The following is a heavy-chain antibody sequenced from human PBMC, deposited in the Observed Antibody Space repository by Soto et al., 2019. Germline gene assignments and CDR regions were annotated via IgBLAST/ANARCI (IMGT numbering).Heavy chain of an antibody. CDR2: IYTGDSDT. CDR1: GYSFTSYW. V-gene: IGHV5-51*01. Sequence: PGESLKISCKGSGYSFTSYWIGWVRQVPGKSLERMGIIYTGDSDTKYSPSFQGQVTISADKSISTAYLQWRSLKASDTAIYYCAIRGASQWPKCWGQGTLVTVS. D-gene: IGHD6-19*01. J-gene: IGHJ4*02. CDR3: AIRGASQWPKC.